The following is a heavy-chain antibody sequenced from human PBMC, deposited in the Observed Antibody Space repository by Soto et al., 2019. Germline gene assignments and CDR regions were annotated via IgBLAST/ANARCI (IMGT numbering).Heavy chain of an antibody. CDR3: ARVWVGTTFAYYYGMDV. J-gene: IGHJ6*02. CDR1: GYTFTTYG. CDR2: ISAYNGNT. Sequence: QVQLVQSGAEVKKPGASVKVSCKASGYTFTTYGINWVRQAPGQGREWMGWISAYNGNTNYAQKLQGRVTMTTDTSTSTAYMELRSLRSDDTAVYYCARVWVGTTFAYYYGMDVWGQGTTGTVSS. D-gene: IGHD1-1*01. V-gene: IGHV1-18*01.